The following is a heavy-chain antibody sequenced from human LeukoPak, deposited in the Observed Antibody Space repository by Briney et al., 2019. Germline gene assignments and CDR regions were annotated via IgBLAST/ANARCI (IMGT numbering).Heavy chain of an antibody. CDR1: GGSFSGYY. D-gene: IGHD6-13*01. V-gene: IGHV4-34*01. CDR3: ARIRHSSSWYVSYYFDY. Sequence: TTSETLSLTCAVYGGSFSGYYWGWIRQPPGKGLEWIGSIYYSGSTYYNPSLKSRVTISVDTSKNQFSLKLSSVTAADTAVYYCARIRHSSSWYVSYYFDYWGQGTLVTVSS. J-gene: IGHJ4*02. CDR2: IYYSGST.